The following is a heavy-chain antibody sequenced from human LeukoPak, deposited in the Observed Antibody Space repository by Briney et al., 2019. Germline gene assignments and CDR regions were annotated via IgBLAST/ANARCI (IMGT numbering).Heavy chain of an antibody. CDR3: ARALVAVAGYYYYYYMDV. D-gene: IGHD6-19*01. CDR1: GDSVSSNSAA. Sequence: SQTLSLTCAISGDSVSSNSAAWNWIRQSPSRGLEWLGRTYYRSKWYNDYVVSVKGRVTINPHTSKNQFSLQLNSLTPEDTPVYYCARALVAVAGYYYYYYMDVWGKGTTVTVSS. CDR2: TYYRSKWYN. V-gene: IGHV6-1*01. J-gene: IGHJ6*03.